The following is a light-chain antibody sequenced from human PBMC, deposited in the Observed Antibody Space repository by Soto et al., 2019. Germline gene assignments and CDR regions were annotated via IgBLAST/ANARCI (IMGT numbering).Light chain of an antibody. Sequence: DVRMTQSPSSLSASVGDRVTITCRASQSISTFLNWYQQRPGKAPKLLIAATSNLQSGVPSRFSGSRSGTDFTLTISSLQPEDFATYYCQQSYLVPETFGRGTKLEIK. CDR2: ATS. V-gene: IGKV1-39*01. J-gene: IGKJ2*01. CDR3: QQSYLVPET. CDR1: QSISTF.